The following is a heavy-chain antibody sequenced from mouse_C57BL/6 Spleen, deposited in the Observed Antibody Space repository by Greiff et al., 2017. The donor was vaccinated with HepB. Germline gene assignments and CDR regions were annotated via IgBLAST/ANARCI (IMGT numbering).Heavy chain of an antibody. Sequence: DVQLVESGAELVRPGASVKLSCTASGFNIKDYYMHWVKQRPEQGLEWIGRIDPEDGDTEYAPKFPGKATMTAETSSNTAYLQLSSLTSEDTAVYYCTTVTYYGSAFDYWGQGTTLTVSS. CDR3: TTVTYYGSAFDY. V-gene: IGHV14-1*01. J-gene: IGHJ2*01. CDR1: GFNIKDYY. D-gene: IGHD2-10*01. CDR2: IDPEDGDT.